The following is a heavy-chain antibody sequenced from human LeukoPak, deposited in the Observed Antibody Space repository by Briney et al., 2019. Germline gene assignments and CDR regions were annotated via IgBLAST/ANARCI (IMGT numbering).Heavy chain of an antibody. D-gene: IGHD4-11*01. Sequence: SETLSLTCTVSGGSISSYYWSWIRQPPGKGLEWIGYIYYSGSTNYNPSLKSRVTISVDTSKNQFSLKLSSVTAADTAVYYCASQSAYSNYFYYYGMDVWGQGTTVTVSS. CDR1: GGSISSYY. J-gene: IGHJ6*02. CDR2: IYYSGST. CDR3: ASQSAYSNYFYYYGMDV. V-gene: IGHV4-59*12.